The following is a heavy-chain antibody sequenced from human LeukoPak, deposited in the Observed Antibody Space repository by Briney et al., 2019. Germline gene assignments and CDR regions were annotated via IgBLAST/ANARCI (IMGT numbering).Heavy chain of an antibody. D-gene: IGHD3-22*01. V-gene: IGHV3-43*02. Sequence: GGSLRLSCAASGFTFDDYAMHWVRQAPGKGLEWVSLISGDGGSTYYADSVKGRFTISRDNSKNSLYLQMNSLRTEDTALYYSAKDRYYDSSGYLDYWGQGTLVTVSS. CDR1: GFTFDDYA. J-gene: IGHJ4*02. CDR2: ISGDGGST. CDR3: AKDRYYDSSGYLDY.